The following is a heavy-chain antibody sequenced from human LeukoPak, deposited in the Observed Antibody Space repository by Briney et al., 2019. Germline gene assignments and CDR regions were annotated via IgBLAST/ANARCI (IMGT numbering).Heavy chain of an antibody. Sequence: GGSLRLSCAASGFTFSSYAMSWVRQAPGQGLEWVSAISGSGGSTYYADSVKGRFTISRDNSKNTLYLQMNSLRAEDTAVYYCAKEGSLLWFGESLGFDYWGQGTLVTVSS. J-gene: IGHJ4*02. CDR1: GFTFSSYA. V-gene: IGHV3-23*01. CDR2: ISGSGGST. D-gene: IGHD3-10*01. CDR3: AKEGSLLWFGESLGFDY.